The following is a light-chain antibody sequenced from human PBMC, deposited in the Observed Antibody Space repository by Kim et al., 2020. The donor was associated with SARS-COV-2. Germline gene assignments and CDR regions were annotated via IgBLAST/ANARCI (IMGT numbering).Light chain of an antibody. J-gene: IGLJ1*01. V-gene: IGLV2-14*01. CDR2: EVS. CDR3: SLYTARTAYV. Sequence: GQWITTSCTGPRSGSGVDNSVSWYQQEQGKAPQRIIYEVSKRPSGVSNHVSGSKAGNTASLTISERQAEDEADYYCSLYTARTAYVFGTGTKVTVL. CDR1: RSGSGVDNS.